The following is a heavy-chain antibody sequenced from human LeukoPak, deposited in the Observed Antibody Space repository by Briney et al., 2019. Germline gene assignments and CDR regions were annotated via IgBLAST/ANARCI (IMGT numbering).Heavy chain of an antibody. CDR2: THYSGST. J-gene: IGHJ5*02. V-gene: IGHV4-39*01. CDR3: AICGSGSGTWFDP. CDR1: GGSIIYNSYY. Sequence: SETLSLTCTVSGGSIIYNSYYWGWIRRPPGKGLEWIGSTHYSGSTYYNPSLKSRVTISVDTSKNQFSLKLSSVTAADTAVYYCAICGSGSGTWFDPWGQGILVTVSS. D-gene: IGHD3-10*01.